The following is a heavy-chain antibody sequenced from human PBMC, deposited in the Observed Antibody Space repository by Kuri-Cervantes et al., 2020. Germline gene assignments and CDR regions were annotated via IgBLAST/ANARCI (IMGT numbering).Heavy chain of an antibody. CDR3: ARFFSVRGVKTYDYMDV. V-gene: IGHV3-11*04. Sequence: GGSLRLSCAASGFTFSDYYMSWIRQAPGKGLEWVSYIGTTGSVIYYADVVKGRFTVSRDNAKNSVYLQMNSLRVDDTAVYYCARFFSVRGVKTYDYMDVWGNGTTVTVSS. D-gene: IGHD3-10*01. CDR1: GFTFSDYY. CDR2: IGTTGSVI. J-gene: IGHJ6*03.